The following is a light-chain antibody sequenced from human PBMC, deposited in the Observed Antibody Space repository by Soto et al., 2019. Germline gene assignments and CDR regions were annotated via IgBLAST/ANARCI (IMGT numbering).Light chain of an antibody. CDR1: SGDIGTYKY. V-gene: IGLV2-14*01. CDR2: EVS. Sequence: QSVLTQPASVSGSPGQSITISCTGTSGDIGTYKYVYWFQHHRGKAPKLIIFEVSNRPSGISDRFSGFKSANTAYLTISGVQPEDEADYQCSSYTTIKTFVFGGGTKLTVL. J-gene: IGLJ2*01. CDR3: SSYTTIKTFV.